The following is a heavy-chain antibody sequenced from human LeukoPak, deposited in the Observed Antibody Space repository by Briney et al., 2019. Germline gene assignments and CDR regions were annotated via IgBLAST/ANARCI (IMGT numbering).Heavy chain of an antibody. Sequence: PGGSLRLSCAASGFTFSSYAMHWVRQAPGKGLEWVAVTSYDESNEYYAESVKGRFTISRDNSKNTLYLQMNSLRADDTAVYYCARAVENWFDPWGQGTLVTVSS. CDR3: ARAVENWFDP. CDR1: GFTFSSYA. V-gene: IGHV3-30-3*01. J-gene: IGHJ5*02. CDR2: TSYDESNE. D-gene: IGHD4-23*01.